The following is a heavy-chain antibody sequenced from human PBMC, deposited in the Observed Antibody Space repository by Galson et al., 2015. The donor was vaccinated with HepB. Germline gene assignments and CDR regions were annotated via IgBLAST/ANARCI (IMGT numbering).Heavy chain of an antibody. CDR2: INAGNGNT. D-gene: IGHD2-2*01. Sequence: SVKVSCKASGYTFTSYAMHWVRQAPGQRLEWMGWINAGNGNTKYSQKFQGRVTITRDTSASTAYMELSSLRSEDTAVYYCARDRGCSSTSCYDFDYWGQGTLGTVS. V-gene: IGHV1-3*01. CDR1: GYTFTSYA. J-gene: IGHJ4*02. CDR3: ARDRGCSSTSCYDFDY.